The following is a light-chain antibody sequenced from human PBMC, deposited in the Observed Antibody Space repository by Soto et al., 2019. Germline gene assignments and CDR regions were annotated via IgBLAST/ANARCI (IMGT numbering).Light chain of an antibody. Sequence: QSALTQPPSASGSPGQSVTISCIGTSSDVGGYNYVSWYQQHPGKAPKLMIYEVTERPSGVPDRFSGSKSGNTASLTVSGLQAEDEADYYCCSYTGSSNRVFGGGTKVTVL. CDR1: SSDVGGYNY. CDR2: EVT. J-gene: IGLJ3*02. CDR3: CSYTGSSNRV. V-gene: IGLV2-8*01.